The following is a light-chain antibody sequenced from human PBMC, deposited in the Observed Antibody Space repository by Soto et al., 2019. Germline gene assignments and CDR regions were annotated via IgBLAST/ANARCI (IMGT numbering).Light chain of an antibody. CDR1: QSVSSS. V-gene: IGKV3-11*01. CDR2: DAS. Sequence: IVLTQSPGTLSLSPGDRSTLSCRARQSVSSSLSWYQQKPGQAPSLLMNDASNRATGIPARFSGSGSGTDFTLTISSLEPEDFAVYYCQQRSNWPPTFGQGTKV. J-gene: IGKJ1*01. CDR3: QQRSNWPPT.